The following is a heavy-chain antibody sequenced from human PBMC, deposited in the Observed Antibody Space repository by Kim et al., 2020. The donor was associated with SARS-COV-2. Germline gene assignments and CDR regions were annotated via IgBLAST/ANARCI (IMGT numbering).Heavy chain of an antibody. CDR3: ARVLAARPWMSDY. Sequence: YAQGFTGRFVFSLDTSVSTAYLQISSLKAEDTAVYYCARVLAARPWMSDYWGQGTLVTVSS. D-gene: IGHD6-6*01. V-gene: IGHV7-4-1*02. J-gene: IGHJ4*02.